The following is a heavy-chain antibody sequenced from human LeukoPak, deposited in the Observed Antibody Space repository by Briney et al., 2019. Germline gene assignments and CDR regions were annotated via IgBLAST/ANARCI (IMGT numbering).Heavy chain of an antibody. CDR2: MYYTGTS. V-gene: IGHV4-39*02. CDR1: GGSISSSSYY. D-gene: IGHD4-17*01. CDR3: ATYGSAAFFDN. J-gene: IGHJ4*02. Sequence: SETLSLTCTVSGGSISSSSYYWGWVRQTPGEGLEWIGSMYYTGTSYYNPSLRSRVTISVDTSKNHFSLRLTALTATDTAIYYCATYGSAAFFDNWGQGTLVTVSS.